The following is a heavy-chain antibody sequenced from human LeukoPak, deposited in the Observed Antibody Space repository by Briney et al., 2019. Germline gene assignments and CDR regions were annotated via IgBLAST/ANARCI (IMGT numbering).Heavy chain of an antibody. D-gene: IGHD6-13*01. Sequence: GGSLRLSCAASGSTFGSYWMHWVRQAPGKGLVWVSRINTDGGSTTYADSVKGRFTISRDNAKNTLYLQMNSLRAEDTAVYYCAKDRAAAYFDYWGQGTLVTVSS. J-gene: IGHJ4*02. V-gene: IGHV3-74*01. CDR3: AKDRAAAYFDY. CDR1: GSTFGSYW. CDR2: INTDGGST.